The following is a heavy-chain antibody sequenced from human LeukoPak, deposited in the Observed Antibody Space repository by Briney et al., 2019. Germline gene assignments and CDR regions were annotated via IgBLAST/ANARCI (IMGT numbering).Heavy chain of an antibody. CDR3: ARRDGYNYNFDY. Sequence: PSETLSLTCAVYGGSFSGYYWSWIRQPPGKGQEWIGEINHSGSTNYNPSLKSRVTISVDTSKNQFSLKLSSVTAADTAVYYCARRDGYNYNFDYWGQGTLVTVSS. V-gene: IGHV4-34*01. D-gene: IGHD5-24*01. J-gene: IGHJ4*02. CDR2: INHSGST. CDR1: GGSFSGYY.